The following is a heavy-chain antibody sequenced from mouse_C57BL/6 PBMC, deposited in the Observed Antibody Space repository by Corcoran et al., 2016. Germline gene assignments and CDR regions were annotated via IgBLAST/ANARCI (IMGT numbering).Heavy chain of an antibody. D-gene: IGHD4-1*01. Sequence: EVQLQQSGPELVKPGASVKISCKASGYTFTDYYMNWVKQSHGKSLEWIGDINPNNGGTSYNQKFKGKATLTLDKSSSTAYMELRSLTSEDSAVYYCATGTYFDYWGQGTTLTVSS. J-gene: IGHJ2*01. CDR3: ATGTYFDY. V-gene: IGHV1-26*01. CDR2: INPNNGGT. CDR1: GYTFTDYY.